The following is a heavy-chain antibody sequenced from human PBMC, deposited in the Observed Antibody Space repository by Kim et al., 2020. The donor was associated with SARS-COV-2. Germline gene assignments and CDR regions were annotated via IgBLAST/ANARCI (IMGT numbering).Heavy chain of an antibody. V-gene: IGHV4-39*01. D-gene: IGHD3-22*01. Sequence: TYYNPSIKSRVTISVDTSKNQFSLKLSSVTAADTAVYYCSMGDTSGYYDYWGQGTLVTVSS. CDR2: T. J-gene: IGHJ4*02. CDR3: SMGDTSGYYDY.